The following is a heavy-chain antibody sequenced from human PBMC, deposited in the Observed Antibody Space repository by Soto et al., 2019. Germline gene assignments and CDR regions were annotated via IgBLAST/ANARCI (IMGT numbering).Heavy chain of an antibody. CDR2: MNPNSGNT. Sequence: ASVKVSCKASGYTFTSYDINWVRQATGQGLEWMGWMNPNSGNTGYAQKFQGRVTMTRNTSISTAYMELSSLRSEDTAVYYCARILAGYGDYYYSYMDVWGKGTTVPVS. CDR3: ARILAGYGDYYYSYMDV. CDR1: GYTFTSYD. J-gene: IGHJ6*03. D-gene: IGHD3-9*01. V-gene: IGHV1-8*01.